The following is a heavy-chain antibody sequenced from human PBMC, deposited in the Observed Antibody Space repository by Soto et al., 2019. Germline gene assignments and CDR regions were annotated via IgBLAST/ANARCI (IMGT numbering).Heavy chain of an antibody. V-gene: IGHV1-46*01. Sequence: GASVKVSCKASGYTFTSYYMHWVRQAPGQGLEWMGIINPSGGSTSYAQKFQGRVTMTRDTSTSTVYMELSSLRSEDTAVYYCARGGEGDYDAYYYGMDVWGQGTTVTVSS. J-gene: IGHJ6*02. CDR2: INPSGGST. CDR3: ARGGEGDYDAYYYGMDV. D-gene: IGHD4-17*01. CDR1: GYTFTSYY.